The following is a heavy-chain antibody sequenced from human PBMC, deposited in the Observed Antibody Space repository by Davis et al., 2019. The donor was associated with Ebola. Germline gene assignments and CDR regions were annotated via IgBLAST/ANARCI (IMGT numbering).Heavy chain of an antibody. V-gene: IGHV4-34*01. CDR2: INHSGST. D-gene: IGHD3-10*01. Sequence: SETLSLTCAVYGGSFSDYYWSWIRQPPGKGLEWIGEINHSGSTNYNPSLKSRVTISVDTSKNQFSLQLNSVTPEDTAVYYCARHTSFGELLFFDYFDYWGQGTLVTVSS. CDR3: ARHTSFGELLFFDYFDY. CDR1: GGSFSDYY. J-gene: IGHJ4*02.